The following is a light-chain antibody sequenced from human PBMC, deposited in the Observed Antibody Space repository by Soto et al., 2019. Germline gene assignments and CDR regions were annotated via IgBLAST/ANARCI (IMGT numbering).Light chain of an antibody. Sequence: ESVLTQSPGTLSLSPGERATLSCRASQSVSSSYLAWYQQKPGQAPRLLIYGASSRATGIPDRFSGSGSGTDFTLTISRLEPEDFAVYYCPDTFGGGTKVEIK. CDR3: PDT. V-gene: IGKV3-20*01. CDR2: GAS. CDR1: QSVSSSY. J-gene: IGKJ4*01.